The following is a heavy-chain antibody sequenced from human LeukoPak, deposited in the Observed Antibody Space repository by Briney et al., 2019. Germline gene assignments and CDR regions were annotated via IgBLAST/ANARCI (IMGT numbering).Heavy chain of an antibody. CDR3: ARGFIPERWLQFLFDY. CDR1: GFTFDDYA. J-gene: IGHJ4*02. Sequence: GGSLRLSCAASGFTFDDYAMHWVRQAPGKGLEWVSGISWNSGSIGYADSVKGRFTISRDNAKNSLYLQMNSLRAEDTALYYCARGFIPERWLQFLFDYWGQGTLVTVSS. V-gene: IGHV3-9*01. CDR2: ISWNSGSI. D-gene: IGHD5-24*01.